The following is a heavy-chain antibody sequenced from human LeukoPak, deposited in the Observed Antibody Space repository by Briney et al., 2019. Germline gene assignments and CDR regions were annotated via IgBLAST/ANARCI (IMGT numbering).Heavy chain of an antibody. Sequence: GGSLRLSRAGSGFNFNRFRVDWVRQAPGKGLEWVAVIWYDGSNKYYADSVKGRFTISRDNSKNTLYLQMNSLRAEDTAVYYCARAIPVAGPRNGRYSYCWGQGTLVTVSS. V-gene: IGHV3-33*07. J-gene: IGHJ4*02. D-gene: IGHD6-19*01. CDR3: ARAIPVAGPRNGRYSYC. CDR2: IWYDGSNK. CDR1: GFNFNRFR.